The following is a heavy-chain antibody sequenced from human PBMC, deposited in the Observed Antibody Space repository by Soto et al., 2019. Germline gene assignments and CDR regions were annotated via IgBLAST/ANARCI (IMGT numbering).Heavy chain of an antibody. CDR1: GFTFSSYG. CDR3: ANLVDTAIPFDY. D-gene: IGHD5-18*01. CDR2: ISYDGSNK. V-gene: IGHV3-30*18. J-gene: IGHJ4*02. Sequence: QVQLVESGGGVVQPGRSLRLSCAASGFTFSSYGMHWVRQAPGKGLEWVAVISYDGSNKYYADSMKGRFTISRDNSKNTLYLQMNSLRAEDTAVYYCANLVDTAIPFDYWGQGTLVTVSS.